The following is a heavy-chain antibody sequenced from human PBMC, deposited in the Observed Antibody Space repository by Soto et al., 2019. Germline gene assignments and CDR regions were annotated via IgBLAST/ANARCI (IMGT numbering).Heavy chain of an antibody. CDR3: AREVVVAAKGGFDY. CDR1: GGSISSGGFY. D-gene: IGHD2-15*01. CDR2: IYYTGNT. Sequence: QVQLQESGPGLVKPSQTLSLTCTVSGGSISSGGFYWSWIRQLPGKGLEWIGYIYYTGNTDYNPSLKTRVRMSVDTSKNQFSLRLRSVTDADTAVYYCAREVVVAAKGGFDYWGQGTLVTVSS. J-gene: IGHJ4*02. V-gene: IGHV4-31*03.